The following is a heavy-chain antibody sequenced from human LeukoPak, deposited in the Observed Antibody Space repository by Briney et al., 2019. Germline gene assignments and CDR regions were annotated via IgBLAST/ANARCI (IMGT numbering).Heavy chain of an antibody. V-gene: IGHV3-74*01. Sequence: PGGSLRLSCAASGFSFSSYWLHWVRQAPGKGLVWVSHIKSDGSSTSYADSVKGRFTISRDNAKNTLHLQMNSLRVEDAAVYYCATVGGVSGRAFDMWGQGTVVTVSS. CDR2: IKSDGSST. D-gene: IGHD2-8*01. CDR1: GFSFSSYW. J-gene: IGHJ3*02. CDR3: ATVGGVSGRAFDM.